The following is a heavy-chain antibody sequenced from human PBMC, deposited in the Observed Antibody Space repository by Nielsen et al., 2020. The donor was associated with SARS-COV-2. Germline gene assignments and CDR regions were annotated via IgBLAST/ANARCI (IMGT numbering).Heavy chain of an antibody. CDR2: IKQDGSEK. CDR1: GFTFSSYW. D-gene: IGHD4-11*01. V-gene: IGHV3-7*03. J-gene: IGHJ6*02. Sequence: GSLRLSCAASGFTFSSYWMSWVHQAPGKGLEWVANIKQDGSEKFYVDSVKGRFTISRDNAKNSLYLQMNSLRAEDTAVYYCARGDYSYYYYGMDVWGQGTTVTVSS. CDR3: ARGDYSYYYYGMDV.